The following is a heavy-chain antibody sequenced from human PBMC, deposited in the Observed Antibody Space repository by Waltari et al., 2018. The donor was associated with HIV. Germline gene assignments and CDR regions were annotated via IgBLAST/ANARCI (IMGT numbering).Heavy chain of an antibody. D-gene: IGHD3-3*01. CDR2: MSINSGNA. CDR3: VTSRPGAVFGDF. J-gene: IGHJ4*01. V-gene: IGHV1-8*01. Sequence: QAQLVQSGAAVRKPGASVKVSCKASGYNFASFDINWVRRATGQGLEWMGWMSINSGNAGYGQRFKGRLTLTRDTSIDMAYMELNSLTPQDTAVYYCVTSRPGAVFGDFWGHGTPVTVSS. CDR1: GYNFASFD.